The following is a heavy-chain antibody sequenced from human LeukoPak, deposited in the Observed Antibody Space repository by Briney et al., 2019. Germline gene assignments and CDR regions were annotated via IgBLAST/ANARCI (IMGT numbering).Heavy chain of an antibody. CDR3: ARGAIAAAGIGY. J-gene: IGHJ4*02. Sequence: SETLSLTCAVYGGSSSGYYWSWIRQPPGKGLEWIGEINHSGSTNYNPSLKSRVTISVDTSKNQFSLKLSSVTAADAAVYYCARGAIAAAGIGYWGQGTLVTVSS. D-gene: IGHD6-13*01. CDR2: INHSGST. CDR1: GGSSSGYY. V-gene: IGHV4-34*01.